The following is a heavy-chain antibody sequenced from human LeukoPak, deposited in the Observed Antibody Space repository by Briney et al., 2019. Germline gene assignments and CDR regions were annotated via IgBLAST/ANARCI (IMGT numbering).Heavy chain of an antibody. J-gene: IGHJ4*02. Sequence: GSLRLSCAASGFTFSTYAMSWVRQAPGKGLEWVSGITGNGGSTYYADSVKGRFTISRDNSKNTLYLQMDSLRAEDTAVYYCARESLGYYDILTGYYNPPFDYWGQGTLVTVSS. CDR3: ARESLGYYDILTGYYNPPFDY. V-gene: IGHV3-23*01. CDR1: GFTFSTYA. D-gene: IGHD3-9*01. CDR2: ITGNGGST.